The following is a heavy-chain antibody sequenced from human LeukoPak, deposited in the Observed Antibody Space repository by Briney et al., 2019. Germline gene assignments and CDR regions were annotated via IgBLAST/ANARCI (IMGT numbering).Heavy chain of an antibody. D-gene: IGHD1-26*01. CDR3: AKDINSVGATDFDY. J-gene: IGHJ4*02. Sequence: GGSLRLSCAASGSTFSNAWMSWVRQAPGKGLEWVSAISGSGGSTYYADSVKGRFTISRDNSKNTLYLQMNSLRAEDTAVYYCAKDINSVGATDFDYWGQGTLVTVSS. CDR2: ISGSGGST. V-gene: IGHV3-23*01. CDR1: GSTFSNAW.